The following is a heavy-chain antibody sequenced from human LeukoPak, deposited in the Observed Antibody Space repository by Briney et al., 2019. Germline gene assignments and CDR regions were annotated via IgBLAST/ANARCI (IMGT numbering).Heavy chain of an antibody. CDR2: FYYSGST. Sequence: SETLSLTCTVSGGSISSSSYYWGWIRQPPGKGLEWIGSFYYSGSTYYNPSLKSRVTISVDTSKNQFSLKLSSVTAADTAVYYCASVCDFWSGYSYWGQGTLVTVSS. J-gene: IGHJ4*02. CDR3: ASVCDFWSGYSY. V-gene: IGHV4-39*07. CDR1: GGSISSSSYY. D-gene: IGHD3-3*01.